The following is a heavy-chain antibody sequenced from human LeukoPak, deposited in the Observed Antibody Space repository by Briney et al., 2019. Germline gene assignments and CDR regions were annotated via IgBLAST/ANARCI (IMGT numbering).Heavy chain of an antibody. CDR2: INHSGST. CDR3: ARARRAYDYVWGSYRYYFDY. V-gene: IGHV4-34*01. J-gene: IGHJ4*02. Sequence: SETLSLTCAVYGGSFSGYYWSWIRQPPGKGLEWIGEINHSGSTNYNPSLKSRVTISVDTSKNQLSLKLSSVTAADTAVYYCARARRAYDYVWGSYRYYFDYWGQGTLVTVSS. CDR1: GGSFSGYY. D-gene: IGHD3-16*02.